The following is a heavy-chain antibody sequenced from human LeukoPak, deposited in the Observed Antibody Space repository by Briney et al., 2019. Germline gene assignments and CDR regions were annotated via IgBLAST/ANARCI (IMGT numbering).Heavy chain of an antibody. CDR2: IYYSGST. CDR3: ASTSGWNNWFDP. CDR1: GGSISSSSYY. D-gene: IGHD3-10*01. V-gene: IGHV4-39*01. J-gene: IGHJ5*02. Sequence: TPSETLSLTCTVSGGSISSSSYYWGWIRQPPGKGLEWIGSIYYSGSTYYNPSLKSRVTISVDTSKKQFSLKLSSVTAADTAVYYCASTSGWNNWFDPWGQGTLVTVSS.